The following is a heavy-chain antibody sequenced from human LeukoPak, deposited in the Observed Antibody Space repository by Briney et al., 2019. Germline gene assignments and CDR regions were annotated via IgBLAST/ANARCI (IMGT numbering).Heavy chain of an antibody. CDR3: AKPARTDAFDI. CDR2: ISGSGGNT. Sequence: PGGSLRLSCAGSAFTFSRYSFHWVRQAPGKGLEWVSSISGSGGNTYYADSVKGRFTISRDNSKNTLYLQMNSLRAEDTAVYYCAKPARTDAFDIWGQGTMITVSS. V-gene: IGHV3-23*01. CDR1: AFTFSRYS. J-gene: IGHJ3*02. D-gene: IGHD1-14*01.